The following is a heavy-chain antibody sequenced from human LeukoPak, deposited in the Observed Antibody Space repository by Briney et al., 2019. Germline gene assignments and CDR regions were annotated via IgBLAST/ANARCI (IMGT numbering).Heavy chain of an antibody. Sequence: PGASLRLSWAASGFTFSSYAMSWVRQAPGKGPEWVSAISGSGGSTYYADSVKGRFPISRDNSKNTLYLQMNSLRAADTAVYYCAKGPGRYYDSSGYIDYWGQGTLVTVSS. J-gene: IGHJ4*02. V-gene: IGHV3-23*01. CDR2: ISGSGGST. CDR1: GFTFSSYA. D-gene: IGHD3-22*01. CDR3: AKGPGRYYDSSGYIDY.